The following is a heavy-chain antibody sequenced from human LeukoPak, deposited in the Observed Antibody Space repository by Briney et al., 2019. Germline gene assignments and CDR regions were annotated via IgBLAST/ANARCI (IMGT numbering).Heavy chain of an antibody. J-gene: IGHJ4*02. CDR2: ISYDGSNK. Sequence: GGSLRLSCAASGFTFSSYGMHWVRQAPGKGLEWVAVISYDGSNKYYADSVKGRFTISRDNSKNTLYLQMNSLRAEDTAVYHCAKLGDYWGQGTLVTVSS. D-gene: IGHD3-16*01. V-gene: IGHV3-30*18. CDR3: AKLGDY. CDR1: GFTFSSYG.